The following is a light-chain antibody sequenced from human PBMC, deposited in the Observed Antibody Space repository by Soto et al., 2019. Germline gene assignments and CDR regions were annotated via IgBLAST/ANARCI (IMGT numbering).Light chain of an antibody. CDR2: DAS. CDR3: LQRGNCPRT. Sequence: EIVLTQSPATLSLSPGERATLSCRASQSVSSYLAWYQQKPGQAPRLLIYDASKRATGIPARFSGSVSGTDFTLTISNLEPADFAVYYCLQRGNCPRTFVQGTKVEIK. V-gene: IGKV3-11*01. CDR1: QSVSSY. J-gene: IGKJ1*01.